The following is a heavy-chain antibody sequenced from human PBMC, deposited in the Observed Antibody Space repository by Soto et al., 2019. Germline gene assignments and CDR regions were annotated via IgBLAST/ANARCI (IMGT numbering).Heavy chain of an antibody. Sequence: QVQLQESGPGLVKPSETLSLTCTVSGGSISSYYWSWIRQPPGKGLEWIGYIYYSGSTNYNPSLKSRVTISVDTSKNQFSLKLSSVTAADTAVYYCARHDRGSGWYYFDYWGQGTLVTVSS. CDR2: IYYSGST. J-gene: IGHJ4*02. CDR3: ARHDRGSGWYYFDY. V-gene: IGHV4-59*08. CDR1: GGSISSYY. D-gene: IGHD6-19*01.